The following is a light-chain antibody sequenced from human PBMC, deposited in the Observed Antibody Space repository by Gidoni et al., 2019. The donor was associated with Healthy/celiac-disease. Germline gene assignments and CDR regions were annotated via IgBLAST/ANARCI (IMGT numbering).Light chain of an antibody. V-gene: IGKV4-1*01. Sequence: DIVMTQSPDSLAVSLGERATINCQSSQSVLYSSNNKNYLAWSQQKPGQPPKLLIYWAATREAGVPDRFSGSGAGRDVTLTISSRQEEDDAVYYCQQYYSTPLAFGQGTKVEIK. J-gene: IGKJ1*01. CDR3: QQYYSTPLA. CDR1: QSVLYSSNNKNY. CDR2: WAA.